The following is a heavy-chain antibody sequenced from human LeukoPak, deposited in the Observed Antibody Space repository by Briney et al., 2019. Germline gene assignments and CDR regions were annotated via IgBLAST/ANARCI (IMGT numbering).Heavy chain of an antibody. Sequence: GGSLRLSCAASGFTFSDYYMSWIRQAPGKGLGWVSYISSSGSTIYYADSVKGRFTISRDNAKNSLSLQMNSLRAEDTAVYYCARDVVALPFTWFDPWGQGTLVTVSS. CDR3: ARDVVALPFTWFDP. D-gene: IGHD3-3*02. V-gene: IGHV3-11*01. J-gene: IGHJ5*02. CDR1: GFTFSDYY. CDR2: ISSSGSTI.